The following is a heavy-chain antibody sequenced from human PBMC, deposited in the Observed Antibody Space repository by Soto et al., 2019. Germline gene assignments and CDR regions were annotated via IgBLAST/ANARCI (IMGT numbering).Heavy chain of an antibody. CDR2: ISGSGGST. J-gene: IGHJ4*02. V-gene: IGHV3-23*01. CDR1: GFTFSSYA. CDR3: AKGHMIVVVPAAMSY. Sequence: GGSLRLSCAASGFTFSSYAMSWVRQAPGKGLEWVSAISGSGGSTYYADSVKGRFTISRDNSKNTLYLQMNSLRAEDTAVYYCAKGHMIVVVPAAMSYWGQGTLVTVSS. D-gene: IGHD2-2*01.